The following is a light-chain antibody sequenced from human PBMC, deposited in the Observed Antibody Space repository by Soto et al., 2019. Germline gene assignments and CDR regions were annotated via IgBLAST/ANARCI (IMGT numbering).Light chain of an antibody. CDR2: AAS. V-gene: IGKV1-9*01. CDR1: QGISSY. J-gene: IGKJ2*01. CDR3: QQLNSYREYT. Sequence: IQLTQSPSSLSASVGDRVTITCRASQGISSYLAWHQQKPGKAPKLLIYAASTLQSGVPSRFSGSGSGTDFTLTISSLQPEDFATYYCQQLNSYREYTFGQGTKLEIK.